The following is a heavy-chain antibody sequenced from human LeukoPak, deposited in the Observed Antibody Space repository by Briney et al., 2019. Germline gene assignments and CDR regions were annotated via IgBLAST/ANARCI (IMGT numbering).Heavy chain of an antibody. J-gene: IGHJ6*03. V-gene: IGHV1-2*02. CDR1: GYTFTGYY. D-gene: IGHD2-2*01. Sequence: ASVKVSCEASGYTFTGYYMHWVRQAPGQGLEWMGWINPNSGGTNYAQKFQGRVTMTRDTSISTAYMELSRLRSDDTAVYYCARSGVVVPAAIPSRYYYYYYMDVWGKGTTVTVSS. CDR3: ARSGVVVPAAIPSRYYYYYYMDV. CDR2: INPNSGGT.